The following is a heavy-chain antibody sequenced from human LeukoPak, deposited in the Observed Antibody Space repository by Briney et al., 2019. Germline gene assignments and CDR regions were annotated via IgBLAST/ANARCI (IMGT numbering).Heavy chain of an antibody. CDR1: GFTFYNYW. J-gene: IGHJ5*01. V-gene: IGHV3-7*01. D-gene: IGHD1-26*01. Sequence: PGGSLRLSCSASGFTFYNYWMSWVRQTPGKGLEWVANIKQDGSEKYYVDSVKGRFTISRDNAKNSLFLQMNSLRAEDTAVYYCVRQSTYGTLFDSWGQGTLVTVSS. CDR2: IKQDGSEK. CDR3: VRQSTYGTLFDS.